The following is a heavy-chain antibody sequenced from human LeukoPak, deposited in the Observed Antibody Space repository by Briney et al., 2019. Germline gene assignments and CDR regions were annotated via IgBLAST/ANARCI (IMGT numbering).Heavy chain of an antibody. V-gene: IGHV4-59*01. Sequence: SETLSLTCTVSGGSISSYYWSWIRQPPGKGQEWIGYIYYSGSTNYNPSLKSRVTISVDTSKNQFSLKLSSVTAADTAVYYCARDGYSYGGDAFDIWGQGTMVTVSS. D-gene: IGHD5-18*01. CDR1: GGSISSYY. J-gene: IGHJ3*02. CDR2: IYYSGST. CDR3: ARDGYSYGGDAFDI.